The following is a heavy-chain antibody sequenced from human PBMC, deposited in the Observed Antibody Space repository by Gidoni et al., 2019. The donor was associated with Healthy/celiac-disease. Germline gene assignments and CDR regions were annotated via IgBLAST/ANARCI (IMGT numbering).Heavy chain of an antibody. J-gene: IGHJ5*02. V-gene: IGHV4-39*01. D-gene: IGHD6-6*01. CDR2: IYYSGST. Sequence: QLQLQESGPGLVQPSENLSLTCTVSGGSISSSSYYWGWIRQPPGKGLEWIGSIYYSGSTYYNPSLKSRVTISVDTSKNQFSLKLSSVTAADTAVYYCARSIAARFDPWGQGTLVTVSS. CDR3: ARSIAARFDP. CDR1: GGSISSSSYY.